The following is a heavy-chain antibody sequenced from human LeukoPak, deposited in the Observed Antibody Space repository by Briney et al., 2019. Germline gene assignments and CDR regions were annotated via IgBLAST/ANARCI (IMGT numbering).Heavy chain of an antibody. J-gene: IGHJ4*02. CDR2: INPNSGGT. CDR1: GYTFTGYY. CDR3: ARDDAPNWGIYY. V-gene: IGHV1-2*02. Sequence: ASVKVSRKASGYTFTGYYMHWVRQAPGQGLEWMGWINPNSGGTNYAQKFQGRVTMTRDTSISTAYMELSRLRSDDTAVYYCARDDAPNWGIYYWGQGTLSPSPQ. D-gene: IGHD7-27*01.